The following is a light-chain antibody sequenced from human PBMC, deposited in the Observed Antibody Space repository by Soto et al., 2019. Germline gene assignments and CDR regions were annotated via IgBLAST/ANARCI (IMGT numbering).Light chain of an antibody. J-gene: IGKJ2*01. Sequence: DIQMTQSPSSLSVSVGDRVTITCRASQSISSYLNWYQQKPGKAPKLLIYASSTLQSGAPSRFSGSGSGTDFTLTISSLQPEDFATYYCQQSYSTRYTFGQGTKLEIK. CDR3: QQSYSTRYT. CDR1: QSISSY. CDR2: ASS. V-gene: IGKV1-39*01.